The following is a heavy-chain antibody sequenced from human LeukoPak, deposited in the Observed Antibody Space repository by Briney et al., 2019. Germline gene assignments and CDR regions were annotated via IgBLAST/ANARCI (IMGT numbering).Heavy chain of an antibody. CDR1: GGSISSYY. D-gene: IGHD5-18*01. V-gene: IGHV4-59*08. CDR3: ATSGPGYSYGFDY. J-gene: IGHJ4*02. CDR2: VFYSGST. Sequence: SETLSLTCNVSGGSISSYYWSWIRQPPGKGLEWIGYVFYSGSTNYNPSLMSRVTISVDTSKKHFSLKLSSVTAADTAVYYCATSGPGYSYGFDYWGQGTLVTVSS.